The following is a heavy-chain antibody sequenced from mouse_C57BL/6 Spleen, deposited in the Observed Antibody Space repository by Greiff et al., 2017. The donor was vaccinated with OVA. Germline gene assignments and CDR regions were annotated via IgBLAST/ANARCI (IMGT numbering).Heavy chain of an antibody. CDR2: ISYDGSN. D-gene: IGHD1-1*01. CDR1: GYSITSGYY. V-gene: IGHV3-6*01. J-gene: IGHJ2*01. CDR3: ARGNYYGSSHGGVYFDY. Sequence: EVQLQESGPGLVKPSQSLSLTCSVTGYSITSGYYWNWIRQFPGNKLEWMGYISYDGSNNYNPSLKNRISITRDTSKNQFFLKLNSVTTEDTATYYCARGNYYGSSHGGVYFDYWGQGTTLTVSS.